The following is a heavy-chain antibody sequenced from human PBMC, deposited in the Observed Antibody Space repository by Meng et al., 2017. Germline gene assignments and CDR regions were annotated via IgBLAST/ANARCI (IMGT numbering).Heavy chain of an antibody. D-gene: IGHD3-10*01. Sequence: QVQLQQWGAGSLKPSETLSLTCAVYGGSFSGYYWSWIRQPPGKGLEWIGEINHSGSTNYNPSLKSRVTISVDTSKNQFSLKLSSVTAADTAVYYCARGRLRAYGSGSPENYWGQGTLVTVSS. CDR3: ARGRLRAYGSGSPENY. V-gene: IGHV4-34*01. CDR2: INHSGST. J-gene: IGHJ4*02. CDR1: GGSFSGYY.